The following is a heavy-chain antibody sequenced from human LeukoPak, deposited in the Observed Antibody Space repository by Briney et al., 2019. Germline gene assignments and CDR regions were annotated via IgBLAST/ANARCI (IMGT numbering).Heavy chain of an antibody. V-gene: IGHV1-69*13. CDR1: GGTFSSYA. CDR2: IIPIFGTA. J-gene: IGHJ5*02. Sequence: SVKVSCKASGGTFSSYAISWVRQAPGQGLEWMGGIIPIFGTANYAQKFQGRVTITADESTSTAYMELSSLRSEDTAVYYCASSTYYDFWSGYYRLNWFDPGAREPWSPSPQ. D-gene: IGHD3-3*01. CDR3: ASSTYYDFWSGYYRLNWFDP.